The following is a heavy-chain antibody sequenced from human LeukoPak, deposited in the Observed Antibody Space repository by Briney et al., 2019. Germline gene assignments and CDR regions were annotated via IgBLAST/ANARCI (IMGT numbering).Heavy chain of an antibody. CDR1: GGSISSYY. CDR2: IYTSGST. CDR3: ARPSYDILTGYSMGIGY. Sequence: PSETLSLTCTVSGGSISSYYWSWIRQPAGKGLEWIGRIYTSGSTNYNPSLKSRVTMSVDTSKNQFSLKLSSVTAADTAVYYCARPSYDILTGYSMGIGYWGQGTLVTVSS. D-gene: IGHD3-9*01. J-gene: IGHJ4*02. V-gene: IGHV4-4*07.